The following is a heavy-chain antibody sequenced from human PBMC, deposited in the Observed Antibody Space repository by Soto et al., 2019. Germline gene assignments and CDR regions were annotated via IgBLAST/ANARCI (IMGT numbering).Heavy chain of an antibody. V-gene: IGHV1-24*01. CDR2: FDPEDGET. CDR3: ATKSGFYYYHGMDV. Sequence: SVKVSCKVSGYTLTELSMHWVRQAPGKGNEWMGGFDPEDGETIYAQKFQGRVTMTEDTSTDTAYTELSSLRSEDTAVYYCATKSGFYYYHGMDVWGQWTTVTVSS. CDR1: GYTLTELS. D-gene: IGHD6-25*01. J-gene: IGHJ6*02.